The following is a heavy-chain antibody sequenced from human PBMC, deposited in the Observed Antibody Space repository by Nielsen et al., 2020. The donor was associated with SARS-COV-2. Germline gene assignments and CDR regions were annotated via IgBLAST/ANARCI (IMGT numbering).Heavy chain of an antibody. CDR3: ARVEGSSWYFEY. CDR1: GFTFSSYA. J-gene: IGHJ4*02. D-gene: IGHD6-13*01. Sequence: GESLKISCAASGFTFSSYAMSWVRQAPGKGLAWVANIKQDGSEKYYVDSVKGRFTISRDNAKNSLSLQMNSLRAEDTAVYYCARVEGSSWYFEYWGQGTLVTVSS. V-gene: IGHV3-7*03. CDR2: IKQDGSEK.